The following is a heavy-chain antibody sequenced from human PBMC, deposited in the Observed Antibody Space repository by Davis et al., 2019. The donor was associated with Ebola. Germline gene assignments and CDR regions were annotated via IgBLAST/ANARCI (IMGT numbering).Heavy chain of an antibody. Sequence: GGSLRLSCAASGFTSSSYAMNWVRQAPGKGLDWVSAIGGGGDIYYADSVKGRFTISRDNSKNTLFLQMNSLRDEDTAVYYCARDRKAELEPYLYYYYGMDVWGKGTTVTVSS. D-gene: IGHD1-1*01. CDR2: IGGGGDI. J-gene: IGHJ6*04. CDR3: ARDRKAELEPYLYYYYGMDV. CDR1: GFTSSSYA. V-gene: IGHV3-23*01.